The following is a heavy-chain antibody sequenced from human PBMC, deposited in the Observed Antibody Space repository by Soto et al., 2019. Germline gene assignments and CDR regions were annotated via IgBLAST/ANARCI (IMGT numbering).Heavy chain of an antibody. D-gene: IGHD3-10*01. Sequence: QVQLQQWGAGLLKPSETLSVTCAVYGGSFSGYYWSWIRQPPGKGLEWIGEINHSGSTNYNPSLKSRVTISVDTSKNQFSLKLSSVTAADTAVYYCARGVRYLDAFDIWGQGTMVTVSS. CDR1: GGSFSGYY. V-gene: IGHV4-34*01. CDR3: ARGVRYLDAFDI. CDR2: INHSGST. J-gene: IGHJ3*02.